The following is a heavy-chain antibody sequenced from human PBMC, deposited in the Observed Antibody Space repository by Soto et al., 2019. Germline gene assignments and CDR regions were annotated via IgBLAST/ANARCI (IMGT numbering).Heavy chain of an antibody. CDR3: VRDRGYPDSFDV. D-gene: IGHD1-1*01. V-gene: IGHV3-74*01. CDR2: INSDGTTI. CDR1: GFPFSAFW. J-gene: IGHJ3*01. Sequence: GGSLRLSCVASGFPFSAFWMSWVRQAPGKGLVWVARINSDGTTIPYADSVKGRFTISRDNAKNTLYLQMHSLRAEDTALYFCVRDRGYPDSFDVWGRGTMVTVSS.